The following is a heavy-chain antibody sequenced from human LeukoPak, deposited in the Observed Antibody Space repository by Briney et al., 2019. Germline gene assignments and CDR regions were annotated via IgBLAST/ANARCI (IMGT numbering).Heavy chain of an antibody. CDR2: IRTEAYDGAT. Sequence: GGSLRLSCAASGFTFGDYAMSWVRQAPGKGLEWVGFIRTEAYDGATDYGASVKGRYTISRDDSKNIAYLQMNSLNTEDTAVYYCTRTFGYYYFYMDVWGKGTTVIVSS. D-gene: IGHD3-16*01. V-gene: IGHV3-49*04. CDR3: TRTFGYYYFYMDV. J-gene: IGHJ6*03. CDR1: GFTFGDYA.